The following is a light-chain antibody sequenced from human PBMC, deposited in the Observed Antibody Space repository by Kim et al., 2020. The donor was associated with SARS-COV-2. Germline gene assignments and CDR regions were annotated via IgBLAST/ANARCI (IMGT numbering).Light chain of an antibody. CDR1: NSNIGSDT. CDR2: NND. V-gene: IGLV1-44*01. CDR3: AAWDDSLNVVV. Sequence: GQRVTISCSGSNSNIGSDTVNWYQQLPGAAPKLLIYNNDQRPSGVPDRFSGSKSGTSGTLAISGLQSEDEADYHCAAWDDSLNVVVFGGGTQLTVL. J-gene: IGLJ2*01.